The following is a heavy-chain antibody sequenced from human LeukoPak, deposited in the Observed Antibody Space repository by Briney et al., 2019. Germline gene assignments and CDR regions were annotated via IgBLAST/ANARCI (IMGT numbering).Heavy chain of an antibody. V-gene: IGHV1-69*05. CDR2: IIPIFGTA. Sequence: SVKVSCKASVGTFSSYAISWVRQAPGQGLECMGRIIPIFGTANYAQKFQGRVTITTDESTSTAYMELSSLRSEDTAVYYCAMGGTMVVTPSYFDYWGQGTLVTVSS. J-gene: IGHJ4*02. D-gene: IGHD4-23*01. CDR1: VGTFSSYA. CDR3: AMGGTMVVTPSYFDY.